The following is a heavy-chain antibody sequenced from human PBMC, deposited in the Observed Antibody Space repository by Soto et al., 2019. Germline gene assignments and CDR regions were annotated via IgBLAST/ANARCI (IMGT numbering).Heavy chain of an antibody. CDR2: INSDGSST. CDR3: ARERITMIVVAPGAFDI. D-gene: IGHD3-22*01. J-gene: IGHJ3*02. Sequence: GSLRLSCAASGFTFSSYWMHWVRQAPGKGLVWVSRINSDGSSTSYADSVKGRFTISRDNAKNTLYLQMNSLRAEDTAVYYCARERITMIVVAPGAFDIWGQGTMVTVSS. CDR1: GFTFSSYW. V-gene: IGHV3-74*01.